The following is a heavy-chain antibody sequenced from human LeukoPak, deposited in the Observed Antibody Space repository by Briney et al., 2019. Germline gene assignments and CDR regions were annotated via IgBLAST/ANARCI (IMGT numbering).Heavy chain of an antibody. Sequence: SETLSLTCTVSGGSISSSSYYWGWIRQPPGKGLEWIGSIYYSGSTYYNPSLKSRVTITVDTSKNQFSLKLSSVTAADTAVYYCARGSYSGWYGYWGQGTLVTVSS. D-gene: IGHD6-19*01. CDR2: IYYSGST. V-gene: IGHV4-39*07. CDR1: GGSISSSSYY. J-gene: IGHJ4*02. CDR3: ARGSYSGWYGY.